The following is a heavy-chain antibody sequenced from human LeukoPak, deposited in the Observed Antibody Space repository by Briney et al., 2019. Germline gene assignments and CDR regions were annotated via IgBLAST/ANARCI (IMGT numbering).Heavy chain of an antibody. D-gene: IGHD3-22*01. V-gene: IGHV1-2*02. J-gene: IGHJ4*02. CDR2: INPNSGGT. Sequence: GASVNVSCKASGYTFTGYYMHWVRQAPGQGLEWMGGINPNSGGTNYAQKFQGRVTMTRDTSISTAYMELSRLRSDDTAVYYCARAASYYYDSSGYSFDYWGQGTLVTVSS. CDR1: GYTFTGYY. CDR3: ARAASYYYDSSGYSFDY.